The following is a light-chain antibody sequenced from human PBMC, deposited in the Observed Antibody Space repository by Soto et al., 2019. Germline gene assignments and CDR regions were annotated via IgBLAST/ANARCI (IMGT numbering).Light chain of an antibody. CDR3: QQYYSSPRT. Sequence: DIVMTQSPDSLAVSLGERATINCKSSQSILYSSNNKNFLAWYQHKPGPPPRLLVYWASTRESGVPDRFSGSGSGTDFTLTISSLQAEDVAVYYCQQYYSSPRTFGQGTKVEIK. J-gene: IGKJ1*01. V-gene: IGKV4-1*01. CDR1: QSILYSSNNKNF. CDR2: WAS.